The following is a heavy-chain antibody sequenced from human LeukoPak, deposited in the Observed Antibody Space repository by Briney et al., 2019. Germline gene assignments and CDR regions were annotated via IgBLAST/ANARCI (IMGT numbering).Heavy chain of an antibody. V-gene: IGHV3-23*01. CDR1: GFTYSSYD. CDR3: VKDRALWITYYHYVMGV. Sequence: GGSLRLSCAASGFTYSSYDMSWARQAPGKGLEWVSAISGSGGFTYYADSVRGRFTISRDNSKNTLYLQMNSLRAEDTAVYYCVKDRALWITYYHYVMGVWGKGTTVTVST. CDR2: ISGSGGFT. J-gene: IGHJ6*04. D-gene: IGHD2-21*01.